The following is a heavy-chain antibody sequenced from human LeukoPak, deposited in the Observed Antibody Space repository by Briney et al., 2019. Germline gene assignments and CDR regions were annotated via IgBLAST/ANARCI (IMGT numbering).Heavy chain of an antibody. CDR3: ARDREYSSSSDY. Sequence: ASVKVSCKAAGYAFTSYGISWVRQAPGQGLEWMGWISAYNGNTNYAQKLQGRVTMTTDTSTSTAYMELRSLRSDDTAVYYCARDREYSSSSDYWGQGTLVTVSS. CDR2: ISAYNGNT. J-gene: IGHJ4*02. D-gene: IGHD6-6*01. CDR1: GYAFTSYG. V-gene: IGHV1-18*01.